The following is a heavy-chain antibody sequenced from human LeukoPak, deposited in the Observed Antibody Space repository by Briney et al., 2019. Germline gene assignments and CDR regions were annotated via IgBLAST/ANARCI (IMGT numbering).Heavy chain of an antibody. CDR1: GGTFSSYA. Sequence: GASVKVSCKASGGTFSSYAISWVRQAPGQGLEWMGGIIPIFGTANYAQKFQGRVTITTDESTSTAYMELSSLRSEDTAVYYRAVPRGGLWGSYDYWGQGTLVTVSS. CDR3: AVPRGGLWGSYDY. CDR2: IIPIFGTA. V-gene: IGHV1-69*05. J-gene: IGHJ4*02. D-gene: IGHD3-16*01.